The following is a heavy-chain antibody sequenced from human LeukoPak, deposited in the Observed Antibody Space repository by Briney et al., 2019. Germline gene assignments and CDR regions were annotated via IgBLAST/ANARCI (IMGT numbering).Heavy chain of an antibody. J-gene: IGHJ4*02. Sequence: SETLSLTCTVSGGSISSGGYYWSWIRQHPGKGLEWIGYIYYSGSTYYNPSLKSRVTISVDTSKNQFSLKLSSVTAADTAVYYCARFIVVVPAAIYYFDYWGQGTLVTVSS. D-gene: IGHD2-2*01. CDR1: GGSISSGGYY. CDR2: IYYSGST. CDR3: ARFIVVVPAAIYYFDY. V-gene: IGHV4-31*03.